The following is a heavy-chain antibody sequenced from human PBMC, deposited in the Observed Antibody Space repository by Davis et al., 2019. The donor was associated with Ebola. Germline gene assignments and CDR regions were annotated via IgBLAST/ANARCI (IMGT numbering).Heavy chain of an antibody. CDR2: ISAHNGHT. J-gene: IGHJ4*02. D-gene: IGHD6-19*01. CDR1: GYTFNSHG. CDR3: ARGRNGGWDFDY. V-gene: IGHV1-18*01. Sequence: ASVKVSCKASGYTFNSHGISWVRQAPGQGLEWMAWISAHNGHTNYAQEFQGRLTLTTDTSTSTVYMELRSLTSDDTAKYYCARGRNGGWDFDYWGQGTLVTVSS.